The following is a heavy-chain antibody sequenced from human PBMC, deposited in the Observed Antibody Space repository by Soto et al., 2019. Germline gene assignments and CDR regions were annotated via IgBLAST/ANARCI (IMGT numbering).Heavy chain of an antibody. CDR1: GFTFSSYS. Sequence: EVQLVESGGGLVQPGGSLRVSCAASGFTFSSYSMNWVRQAPGKGLEWISYISSSSITIYYADSVKGRFTISRDNDKNSLYLHMNSLRDEDTAVYYCARGEGHYKYWGQGTRVTVSS. CDR3: ARGEGHYKY. J-gene: IGHJ4*02. CDR2: ISSSSITI. D-gene: IGHD3-10*01. V-gene: IGHV3-48*02.